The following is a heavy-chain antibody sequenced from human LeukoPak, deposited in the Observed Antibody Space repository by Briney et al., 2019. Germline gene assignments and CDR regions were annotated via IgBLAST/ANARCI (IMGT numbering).Heavy chain of an antibody. CDR1: GFTFRSYW. V-gene: IGHV3-7*01. CDR3: ARRYFDWFLGAGGSLDI. J-gene: IGHJ3*02. CDR2: INQDGSEK. D-gene: IGHD3-9*01. Sequence: PGGSLRLSCAGSGFTFRSYWMHWVRQAPGKGLEWVANINQDGSEKYYVDSLKGRFTISRDNAHNSVYPQMNSLRAEDTAVYSCARRYFDWFLGAGGSLDIWGQGTMVTVSS.